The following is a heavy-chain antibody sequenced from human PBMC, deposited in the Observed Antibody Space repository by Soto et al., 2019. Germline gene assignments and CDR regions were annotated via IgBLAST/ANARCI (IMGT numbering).Heavy chain of an antibody. CDR1: GGSISSSNW. CDR2: IYHSGST. D-gene: IGHD6-19*01. Sequence: SETLSLTCAVSGGSISSSNWWSWVRQPPGKGLEWIGEIYHSGSTNYNPSPKSRVTISVDKSKNQFSLKLSSVTAADTAVYYCARDLIAVAGSFDYWGQGTLVTVSS. CDR3: ARDLIAVAGSFDY. V-gene: IGHV4-4*02. J-gene: IGHJ4*02.